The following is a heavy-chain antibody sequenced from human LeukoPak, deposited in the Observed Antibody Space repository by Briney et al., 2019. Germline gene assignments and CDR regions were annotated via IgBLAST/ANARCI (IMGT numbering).Heavy chain of an antibody. CDR3: ARVPTQRSGAFDI. CDR2: IYHSGST. J-gene: IGHJ3*02. CDR1: GYSISSGYY. V-gene: IGHV4-38-2*02. D-gene: IGHD2-2*01. Sequence: SETLSLTCTVSGYSISSGYYWGWIRQPPGKGLEWIGSIYHSGSTYYNPSLKSRVTISVDTSKNQFSLKLSSVTAADTAVYYCARVPTQRSGAFDIWGQGTMVTVSS.